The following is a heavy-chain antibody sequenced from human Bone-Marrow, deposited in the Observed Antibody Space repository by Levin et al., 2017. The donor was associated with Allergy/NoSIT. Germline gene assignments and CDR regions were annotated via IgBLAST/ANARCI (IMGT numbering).Heavy chain of an antibody. Sequence: RPGGSLRLSCAGSGFTFSNYAMSWVRQSPGKGLEWVAAISGRGDSTYYADFVKGRFTISRDNPKNTLYVQMNSLRTEDTAVYYCAKDSIGSSPDYDTGDYDYDDPGFEHWGQGTLVTVSS. CDR1: GFTFSNYA. CDR3: AKDSIGSSPDYDTGDYDYDDPGFEH. D-gene: IGHD3-22*01. V-gene: IGHV3-23*01. J-gene: IGHJ4*02. CDR2: ISGRGDST.